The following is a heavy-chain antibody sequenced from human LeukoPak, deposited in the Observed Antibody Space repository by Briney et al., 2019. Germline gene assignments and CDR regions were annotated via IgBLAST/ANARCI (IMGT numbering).Heavy chain of an antibody. CDR3: AKGDGYDYVWGSYRPYFDY. J-gene: IGHJ4*02. CDR1: GFTFSSYA. CDR2: ISGSGGST. D-gene: IGHD3-16*02. Sequence: GGSLRLSCAASGFTFSSYAMSWVRQAPGKGLGWVSAISGSGGSTYYADSVKGRFTISRDNSKNTLYLQMNSLRAEDTAVYYCAKGDGYDYVWGSYRPYFDYWGQGTLVTVSS. V-gene: IGHV3-23*01.